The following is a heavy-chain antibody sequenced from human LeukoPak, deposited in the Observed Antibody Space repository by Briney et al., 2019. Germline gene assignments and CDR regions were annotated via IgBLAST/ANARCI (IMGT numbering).Heavy chain of an antibody. CDR3: AKGPRIDY. V-gene: IGHV3-23*01. CDR1: GVIFSNYA. J-gene: IGHJ4*02. CDR2: ISGSGGAI. Sequence: GGTLTLSCAASGVIFSNYAMNWVRQAPGKGLEWVSVISGSGGAIYYAASEKGGITISRENSKNTLYLQMNNLRADDTAIYYCAKGPRIDYWGQGTLVTVSS.